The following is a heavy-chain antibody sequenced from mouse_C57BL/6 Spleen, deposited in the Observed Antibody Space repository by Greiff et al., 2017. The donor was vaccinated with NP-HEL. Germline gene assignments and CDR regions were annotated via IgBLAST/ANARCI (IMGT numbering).Heavy chain of an antibody. J-gene: IGHJ2*01. D-gene: IGHD2-2*01. CDR2: ISSGGDYI. CDR3: TRRGGYDASFDY. CDR1: GFTFSSYA. V-gene: IGHV5-9-1*02. Sequence: EVKVVESGEGLVKPGGSLKLSCAASGFTFSSYAMSWVRQTPEKRLEWVAYISSGGDYIYYADTVKGRFTISRDNARNTLYLQMSSLKSEDTAMYYCTRRGGYDASFDYWGQGTTLTVSS.